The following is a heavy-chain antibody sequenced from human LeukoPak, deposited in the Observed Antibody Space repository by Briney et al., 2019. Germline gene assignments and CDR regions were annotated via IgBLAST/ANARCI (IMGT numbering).Heavy chain of an antibody. Sequence: ASVKVSCKVSGYTFTGYYLHWVRQAPGQGLEWMGGIIPIFGTANYAQKFQGRVTITADESTSTAYMELSSLRSEDTAVYYCARYFNYDSSGYYYVGWFDPWGQGTLVTVSS. D-gene: IGHD3-22*01. CDR2: IIPIFGTA. CDR3: ARYFNYDSSGYYYVGWFDP. J-gene: IGHJ5*02. V-gene: IGHV1-69*13. CDR1: GYTFTGYY.